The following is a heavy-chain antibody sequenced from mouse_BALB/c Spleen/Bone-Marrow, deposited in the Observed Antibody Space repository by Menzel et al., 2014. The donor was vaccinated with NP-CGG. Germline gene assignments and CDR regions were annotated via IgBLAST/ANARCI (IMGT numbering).Heavy chain of an antibody. V-gene: IGHV14-3*02. Sequence: EVMLVESGAELVKPGASVKLSCTASGFNIKDTYMHWVKQRPEQGLEWIGRINPANGNTKYDPKFQGKATITADTSSNTAYLQLSSLTSEDTAVYYCARGIFLYGNFLLDYWGQGTPVTVSS. CDR3: ARGIFLYGNFLLDY. CDR1: GFNIKDTY. CDR2: INPANGNT. D-gene: IGHD2-10*02. J-gene: IGHJ4*01.